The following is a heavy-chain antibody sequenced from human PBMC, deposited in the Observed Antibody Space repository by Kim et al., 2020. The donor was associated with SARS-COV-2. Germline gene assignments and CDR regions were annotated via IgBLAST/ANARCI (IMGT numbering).Heavy chain of an antibody. V-gene: IGHV3-23*01. Sequence: AYYADSVKGRVTISRDNSKNTLYLQMNSLTAEDTAIYYCAKRSLYYFDYWGQGTLVTVSS. J-gene: IGHJ4*02. CDR3: AKRSLYYFDY. CDR2: A.